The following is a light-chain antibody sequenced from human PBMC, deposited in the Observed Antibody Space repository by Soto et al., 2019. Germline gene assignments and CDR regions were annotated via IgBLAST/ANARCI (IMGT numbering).Light chain of an antibody. CDR1: SSDIGSYDY. V-gene: IGLV2-14*01. Sequence: QSALTQPASVSGSPGQSITISCTGTSSDIGSYDYVSWYQQHPGKAPNLIIYEVSNRPSGVSNRFSGSKSGNTASLTISGLQAEDEADYYCSSYTSSSTLEVFGGGTKLTVL. CDR3: SSYTSSSTLEV. J-gene: IGLJ3*02. CDR2: EVS.